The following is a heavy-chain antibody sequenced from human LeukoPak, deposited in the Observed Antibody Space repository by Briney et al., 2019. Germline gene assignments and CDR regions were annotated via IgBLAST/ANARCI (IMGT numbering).Heavy chain of an antibody. CDR1: GYTITGYY. CDR3: ARDRNSGSSLDI. D-gene: IGHD6-6*01. Sequence: SVQVSCKASGYTITGYYIHWVRQAPGQGHEWMGWIYPHSSDTNYAQNYQGRDTMTRNTTISRAYIELSSLKSDDTAVYYCARDRNSGSSLDIWGQGTMLTVS. CDR2: IYPHSSDT. J-gene: IGHJ3*02. V-gene: IGHV1-2*02.